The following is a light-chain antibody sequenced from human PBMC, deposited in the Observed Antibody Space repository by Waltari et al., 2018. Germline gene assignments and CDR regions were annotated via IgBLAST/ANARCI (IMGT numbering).Light chain of an antibody. CDR3: MQALQTRT. Sequence: DIVMTQSPLTLPVTPGETASISCRSSQSLLHSNGFNYLHWYLQKPGQSPQLLIYLTSNRASVVSDWFSGSGAGTYFTLKSSRVEDEDVGVYYCMQALQTRTFGQGTKVDIK. CDR2: LTS. CDR1: QSLLHSNGFNY. V-gene: IGKV2-28*01. J-gene: IGKJ1*01.